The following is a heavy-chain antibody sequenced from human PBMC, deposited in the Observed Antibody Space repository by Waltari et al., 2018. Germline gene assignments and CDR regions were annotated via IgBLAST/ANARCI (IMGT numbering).Heavy chain of an antibody. CDR3: ARATTYAFDI. CDR1: GFPFSSSD. V-gene: IGHV3-13*01. J-gene: IGHJ3*02. CDR2: IGTAGDT. Sequence: EVQLVESGGGLVQPGGSLRLSCAASGFPFSSSDMHWVRQATGKGLEWVSAIGTAGDTYYRGSVKGRFTISRENAKNSLYLQMNSLRAGDTAMYYCARATTYAFDIWGQGTMVTVSS.